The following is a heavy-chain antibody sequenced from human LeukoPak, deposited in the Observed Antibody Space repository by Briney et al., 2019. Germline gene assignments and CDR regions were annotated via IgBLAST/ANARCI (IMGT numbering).Heavy chain of an antibody. CDR3: ARTDYDFWSGNTGGAFDI. CDR2: IIPIFGTA. J-gene: IGHJ3*02. Sequence: SVKVSCKASGGAFSSYAISWVRQAPGQGLEWMGRIIPIFGTANYAQKFQGRVTITTDESTSTAYMELSSLRSEDTAVYHCARTDYDFWSGNTGGAFDIWGQGTMVTVSS. D-gene: IGHD3-3*01. CDR1: GGAFSSYA. V-gene: IGHV1-69*05.